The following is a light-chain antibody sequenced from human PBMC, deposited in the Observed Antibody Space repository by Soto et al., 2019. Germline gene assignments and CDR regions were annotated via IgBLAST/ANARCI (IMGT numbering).Light chain of an antibody. Sequence: QSALTQPASVSGSPGQSITISCTGTSSDVGGYNYVSWYQQYPGKAPKLMIYDVSNRPSGVSNRFSGSKSGNTAYLTISGRQAEDEADYYCSSYTSSSAVVFGGGTKVTVL. V-gene: IGLV2-14*01. CDR2: DVS. CDR1: SSDVGGYNY. J-gene: IGLJ3*02. CDR3: SSYTSSSAVV.